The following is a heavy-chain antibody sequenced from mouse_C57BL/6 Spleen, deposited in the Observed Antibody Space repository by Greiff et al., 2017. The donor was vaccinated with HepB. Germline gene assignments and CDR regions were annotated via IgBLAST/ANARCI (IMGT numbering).Heavy chain of an antibody. CDR1: GFTFSSYG. V-gene: IGHV5-6*02. CDR2: ISSGGSYT. Sequence: EVKLVESGGDLVKPGGSLKLSCAASGFTFSSYGMSWVRQTPDKRLEWVATISSGGSYTYSPDSVKGRFTISRDNAKNTLYLQMSSLKSEDTAMYYCARQGLPGGFAYWGQGTLVTVSA. CDR3: ARQGLPGGFAY. D-gene: IGHD3-1*01. J-gene: IGHJ3*01.